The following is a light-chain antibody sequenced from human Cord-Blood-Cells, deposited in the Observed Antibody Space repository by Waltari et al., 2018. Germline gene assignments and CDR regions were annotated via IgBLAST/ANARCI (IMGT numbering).Light chain of an antibody. CDR3: SSYTSSSTLV. CDR1: SSDVGGYNY. J-gene: IGLJ3*02. Sequence: QSALTQPASVSVSPGQSITISCTGTSSDVGGYNYVSWYQQHPGKAPKLMIYDVSNRPSGVSNRFSGSKSGNTASRTISGLQAEDEADYYCSSYTSSSTLVFGGGTKLTVL. CDR2: DVS. V-gene: IGLV2-14*03.